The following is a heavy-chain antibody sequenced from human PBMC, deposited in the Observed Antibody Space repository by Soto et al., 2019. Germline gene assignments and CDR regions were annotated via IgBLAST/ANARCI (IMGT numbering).Heavy chain of an antibody. J-gene: IGHJ4*02. CDR2: ISSSGNTK. CDR3: ARGAAPPDY. CDR1: GFIFSDYY. Sequence: PGGSLRLSCAASGFIFSDYYMSWIRQAPGRGLEWLSDISSSGNTKYYADSVKGRFTVSRDNAKNSLYLQVNGLRADDTAVYYCARGAAPPDYWGQGTLVTVSS. V-gene: IGHV3-11*01. D-gene: IGHD6-25*01.